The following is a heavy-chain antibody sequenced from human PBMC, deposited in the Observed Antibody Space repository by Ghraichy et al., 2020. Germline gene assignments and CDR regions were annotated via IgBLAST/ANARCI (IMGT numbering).Heavy chain of an antibody. Sequence: GGSLRLSCAASGFTFSSYAMHWVRQAPGKGLEYVSAISSNGGSTYYANSVKGRFTISRDNSKNTLYLQMGSLRAEDMAVYYCARVGYYYDSSGYDYWGQGTLVTVSS. J-gene: IGHJ4*02. D-gene: IGHD3-22*01. V-gene: IGHV3-64*01. CDR3: ARVGYYYDSSGYDY. CDR1: GFTFSSYA. CDR2: ISSNGGST.